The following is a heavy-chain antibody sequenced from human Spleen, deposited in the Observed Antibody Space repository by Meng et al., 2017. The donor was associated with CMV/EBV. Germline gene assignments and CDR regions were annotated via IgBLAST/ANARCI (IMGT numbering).Heavy chain of an antibody. Sequence: GESLKISCAASGFTFSSYSMNWVRQAPGKGLEWVSYISSSSSTIYYADSVKGRFTISRDNAKNSLYLQMNSLRAEDTAVYYCARDRLYCSSTSCYTASGMDVWGQGTTVTVSS. CDR1: GFTFSSYS. J-gene: IGHJ6*02. CDR2: ISSSSSTI. CDR3: ARDRLYCSSTSCYTASGMDV. V-gene: IGHV3-48*04. D-gene: IGHD2-2*02.